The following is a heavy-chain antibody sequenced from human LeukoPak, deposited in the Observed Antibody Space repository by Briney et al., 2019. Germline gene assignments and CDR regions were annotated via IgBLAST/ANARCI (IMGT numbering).Heavy chain of an antibody. CDR1: GGSISSGGYY. J-gene: IGHJ4*02. CDR2: IYYSGST. CDR3: AGVRHSSSGGYYFDY. V-gene: IGHV4-31*03. Sequence: SQTLSLTCTVSGGSISSGGYYWSWIRQHPGTGLEWIGYIYYSGSTYYNPSLKSRVTISVDTSKNQFSLKLSSVTAADTAVYYCAGVRHSSSGGYYFDYWGQGTLVTVSS. D-gene: IGHD6-6*01.